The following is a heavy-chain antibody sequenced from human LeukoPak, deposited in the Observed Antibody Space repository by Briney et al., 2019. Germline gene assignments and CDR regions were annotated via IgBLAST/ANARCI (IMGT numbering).Heavy chain of an antibody. D-gene: IGHD2-2*02. CDR2: IYYSGST. CDR1: GGSISSYY. Sequence: SETLSLTCTVSGGSISSYYWSWIRQPPGKGLEWIGYIYYSGSTNYNPSLKSRVTITVDTSKNQFSLKLSSVTAADTAVYYCARDNRSRCSSTSCYMFDYWGQGTLVTVSS. V-gene: IGHV4-59*01. CDR3: ARDNRSRCSSTSCYMFDY. J-gene: IGHJ4*02.